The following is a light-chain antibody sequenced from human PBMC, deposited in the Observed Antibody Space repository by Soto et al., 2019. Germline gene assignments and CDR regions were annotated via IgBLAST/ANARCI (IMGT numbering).Light chain of an antibody. CDR1: SSDVGGYNY. V-gene: IGLV2-11*01. J-gene: IGLJ1*01. CDR2: DVS. CDR3: CSYARSIYV. Sequence: QSALTQPRSVSGSPGQSVTISCTGTSSDVGGYNYVSWYQQHPGKDPKLMIYDVSKRPSGVPDRFSGSKSGNTASLTISGLQAEDEADYYCCSYARSIYVFGTGIKLTVL.